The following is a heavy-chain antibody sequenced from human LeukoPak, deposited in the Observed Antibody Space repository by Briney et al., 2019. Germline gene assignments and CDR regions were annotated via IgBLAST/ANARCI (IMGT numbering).Heavy chain of an antibody. J-gene: IGHJ4*02. D-gene: IGHD5-18*01. V-gene: IGHV3-21*01. CDR2: ISSSSSYI. CDR1: GFTFSSYS. Sequence: PGGSLRLSCAASGFTFSSYSMNWVRQAPGKGLEWVSSISSSSSYIYYADSVKGRFTISRDNAKNSLYLQMNSLRAEDTAVYYCARDGNVGTAMVTTRPPDYWGQGTLVTVSS. CDR3: ARDGNVGTAMVTTRPPDY.